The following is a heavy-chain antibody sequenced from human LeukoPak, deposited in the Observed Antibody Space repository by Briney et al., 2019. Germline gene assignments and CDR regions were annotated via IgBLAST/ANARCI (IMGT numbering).Heavy chain of an antibody. J-gene: IGHJ3*02. Sequence: ASVKVSCKTSGHTFSGYYVHWVRQAPGQGLEWMGRINPNSGGTNSAPKSQGRVTMTRDRSLTTAYMELSSLRSDDTAVYYCARTPNTMIVVDLGDGNAFDMWGQGTMVTVSA. CDR3: ARTPNTMIVVDLGDGNAFDM. CDR2: INPNSGGT. CDR1: GHTFSGYY. V-gene: IGHV1-2*06. D-gene: IGHD3-22*01.